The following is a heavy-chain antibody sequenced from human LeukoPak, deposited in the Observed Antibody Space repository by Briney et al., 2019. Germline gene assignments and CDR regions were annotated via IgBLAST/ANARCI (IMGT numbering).Heavy chain of an antibody. J-gene: IGHJ4*02. CDR3: ARAGAAAGSFLDY. Sequence: SVKVSCKASGGTFSSYAISWVRQAPGQGLEWMGGIIPIFGTANYAQEFQGRVTITTDESTSTAYMELSSLRSEDTAVYYCARAGAAAGSFLDYWGQGTLVTVSS. CDR1: GGTFSSYA. CDR2: IIPIFGTA. D-gene: IGHD6-13*01. V-gene: IGHV1-69*05.